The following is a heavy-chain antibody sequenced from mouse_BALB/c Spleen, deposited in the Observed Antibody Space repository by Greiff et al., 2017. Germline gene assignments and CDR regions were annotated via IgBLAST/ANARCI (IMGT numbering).Heavy chain of an antibody. J-gene: IGHJ4*01. Sequence: DVHLVESGGGLVQPGGSRKLSCAASGFTFSSFGMHWVRQAPEKGLEWVAYISSGSSTIYYADTVKGRFTISRDNPKNTLFLQMTSLRSEDTAMYYCARSDYDYDDYAMDYWGQGTSVTVSS. D-gene: IGHD2-4*01. V-gene: IGHV5-17*02. CDR1: GFTFSSFG. CDR3: ARSDYDYDDYAMDY. CDR2: ISSGSSTI.